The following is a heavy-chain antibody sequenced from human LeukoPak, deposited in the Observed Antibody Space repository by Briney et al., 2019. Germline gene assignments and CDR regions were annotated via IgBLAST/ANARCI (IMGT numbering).Heavy chain of an antibody. CDR2: IYYSGST. CDR3: ARGVGVVVPAAPFDY. D-gene: IGHD2-2*01. CDR1: GGSISSSSYY. J-gene: IGHJ4*02. Sequence: SETLSLTCTVSGGSISSSSYYWGWIRQPPGKGLEWIGSIYYSGSTYYNPSLKSRVTISVDTSKNQFSLKLSSVTAADTAVYYCARGVGVVVPAAPFDYWGQGTLVTVSS. V-gene: IGHV4-39*07.